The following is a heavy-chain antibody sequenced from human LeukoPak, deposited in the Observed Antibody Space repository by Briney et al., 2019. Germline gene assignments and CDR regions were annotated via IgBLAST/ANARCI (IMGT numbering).Heavy chain of an antibody. CDR2: ISTSSSTI. CDR3: AAGSYYDDSSGYYGY. Sequence: GGSLRLSCAASGFTFSSYAMHWVRQAPGKGLEWVSYISTSSSTIYYADSVKGRFTISRDNAKNSLYLQMNSLRAEDTAVYYCAAGSYYDDSSGYYGYWGQGTLVTVSS. CDR1: GFTFSSYA. V-gene: IGHV3-48*04. D-gene: IGHD3-22*01. J-gene: IGHJ4*02.